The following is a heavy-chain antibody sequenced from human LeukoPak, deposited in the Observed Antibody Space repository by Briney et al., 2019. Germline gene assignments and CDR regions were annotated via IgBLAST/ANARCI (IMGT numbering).Heavy chain of an antibody. D-gene: IGHD1-26*01. CDR1: GYSFTSSW. CDR3: ARFSVGGTYYPNY. V-gene: IGHV5-51*01. Sequence: GESLKISCQGSGYSFTSSWIGWVRQMPGKGLEWMGIIYPGDSDTRYSPSFQGQVTISADKSIRTAYLQWSSLKASDTAMYYCARFSVGGTYYPNYWGQGTLVSVSS. CDR2: IYPGDSDT. J-gene: IGHJ4*02.